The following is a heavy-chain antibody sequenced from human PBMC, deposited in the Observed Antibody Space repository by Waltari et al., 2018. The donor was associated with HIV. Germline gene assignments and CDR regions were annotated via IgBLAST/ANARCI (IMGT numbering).Heavy chain of an antibody. Sequence: EVQLVEYGEGLVKTGGSLILSCAASGFNFNTDNRKGFRQSPGKGLEWVSSISSRSGYIYYADSVKGRFTISRDNAKNSLYLQMNSLRAEDTATYYCARERFLEWLLDTGGGIDYWGQGALVTVSS. CDR3: ARERFLEWLLDTGGGIDY. J-gene: IGHJ4*02. CDR2: ISSRSGYI. CDR1: GFNFNTDN. V-gene: IGHV3-21*01. D-gene: IGHD3-3*01.